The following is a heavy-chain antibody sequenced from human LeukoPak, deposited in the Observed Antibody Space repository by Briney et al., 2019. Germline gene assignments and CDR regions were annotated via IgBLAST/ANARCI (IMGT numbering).Heavy chain of an antibody. CDR2: INHSGST. CDR1: GGSFSGYY. CDR3: ARGLNSGYVRL. D-gene: IGHD5-12*01. V-gene: IGHV4-34*01. Sequence: SETLSLTCAVYGGSFSGYYWSWIRQPPGKGLEWIGEINHSGSTDYNPSLKSRVAISVDTSKNQFSLKLSSVTAADTAVYYCARGLNSGYVRLWGQGTLVTVSS. J-gene: IGHJ4*02.